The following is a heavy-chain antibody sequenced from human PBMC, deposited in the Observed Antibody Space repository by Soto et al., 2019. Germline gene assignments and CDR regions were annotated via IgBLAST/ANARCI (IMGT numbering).Heavy chain of an antibody. D-gene: IGHD1-26*01. V-gene: IGHV2-70*01. CDR1: GFSLSTSGMC. Sequence: SGPTLVNPTQTLTLTCTFSGFSLSTSGMCVSWIRQPPGKALEWLALIDWDDDKYYSTSLKTRLTISKDTSKNQVVLTMTNMDPVDTAKYYCARIQRYSGSYSWFDPWGQGTLVTVSS. CDR2: IDWDDDK. CDR3: ARIQRYSGSYSWFDP. J-gene: IGHJ5*02.